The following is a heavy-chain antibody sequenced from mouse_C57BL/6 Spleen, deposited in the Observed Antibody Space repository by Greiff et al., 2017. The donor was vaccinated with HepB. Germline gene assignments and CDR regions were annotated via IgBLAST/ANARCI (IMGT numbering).Heavy chain of an antibody. D-gene: IGHD2-4*01. CDR3: AVLRRGY. V-gene: IGHV1-50*01. Sequence: QVQLQQPGAELVKPGASVKLSCKASGYTFTSYWMQWVKQRPGQGLEWIGEIDPSDSYTNYNQKFKGKATLTVDTSSSTAYMQLSSLTSEDSAVYDCAVLRRGYWGEGTTLTVSS. CDR1: GYTFTSYW. CDR2: IDPSDSYT. J-gene: IGHJ2*01.